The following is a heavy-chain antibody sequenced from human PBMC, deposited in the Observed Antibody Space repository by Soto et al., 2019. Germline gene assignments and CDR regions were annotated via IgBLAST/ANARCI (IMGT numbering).Heavy chain of an antibody. CDR3: ARDQGLCSGGSCWGYFDY. Sequence: ASVKVSCKASGYTFTNNAVHWVRQAPGQRLEWMGRINAANGNTKYSQKFQGRVTITRDTSASTAYMELSSLRSEDTAVYYCARDQGLCSGGSCWGYFDYWGQGTLVTVSS. J-gene: IGHJ4*02. V-gene: IGHV1-3*01. CDR2: INAANGNT. CDR1: GYTFTNNA. D-gene: IGHD2-15*01.